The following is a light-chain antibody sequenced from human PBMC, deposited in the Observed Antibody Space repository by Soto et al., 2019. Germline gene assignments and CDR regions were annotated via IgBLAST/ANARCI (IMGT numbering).Light chain of an antibody. Sequence: QSALTQPASVSGSPGQSITISCTGTSSDVGGYNYVSWYQQHPGKAPKLMIYDVSNRPSGVSNRFSGSKSGNTASLTISGLQAEDEADYYCSSYTSSSTFHYVFGTGTKVTV. J-gene: IGLJ1*01. V-gene: IGLV2-14*01. CDR3: SSYTSSSTFHYV. CDR2: DVS. CDR1: SSDVGGYNY.